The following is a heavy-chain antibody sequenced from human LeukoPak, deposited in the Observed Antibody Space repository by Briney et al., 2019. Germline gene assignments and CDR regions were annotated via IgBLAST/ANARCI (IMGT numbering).Heavy chain of an antibody. Sequence: GGSLRLSCAASGFTFNNYAMSWVRQAPGKGLEWISGISGIGGSTYYADSVKGRFTISRDNSKNTLYLQMNSLRAEDTAVYYCAKHRENYGDSCLDDNWGQGTLVTVSS. D-gene: IGHD4-17*01. J-gene: IGHJ4*02. CDR1: GFTFNNYA. CDR2: ISGIGGST. CDR3: AKHRENYGDSCLDDN. V-gene: IGHV3-23*01.